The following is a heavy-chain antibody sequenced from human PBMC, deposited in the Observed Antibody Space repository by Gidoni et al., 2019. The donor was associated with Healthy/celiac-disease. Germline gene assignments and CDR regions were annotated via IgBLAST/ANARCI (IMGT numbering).Heavy chain of an antibody. CDR3: ARGGKFRWLQIEAVWVFDY. D-gene: IGHD6-25*01. CDR1: GFTFSSSW. J-gene: IGHJ4*02. V-gene: IGHV3-74*01. CDR2: INSDGRST. Sequence: EVQLVESGGGLVPPGGSLRLSCAASGFTFSSSWMHWVRQAPGKGLVWVSRINSDGRSTSYADSVKGRFTISRDNAKNTLYLQMNSLRAEDTAVYYCARGGKFRWLQIEAVWVFDYWGQGTLVTVSS.